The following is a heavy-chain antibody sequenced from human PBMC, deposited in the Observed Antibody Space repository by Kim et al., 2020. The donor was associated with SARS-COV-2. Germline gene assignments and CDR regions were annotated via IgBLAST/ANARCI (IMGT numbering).Heavy chain of an antibody. CDR3: ASGDGMDV. CDR2: GREK. Sequence: GREKHHADSVKGRFTISRDSAKSSLYLQMNRLGADDTAVYYCASGDGMDVWGQGTTVTVSS. V-gene: IGHV3-7*01. J-gene: IGHJ6*02.